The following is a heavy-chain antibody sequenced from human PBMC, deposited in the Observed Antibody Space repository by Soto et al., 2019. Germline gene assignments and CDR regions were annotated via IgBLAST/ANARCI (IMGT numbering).Heavy chain of an antibody. CDR2: IYYSGST. J-gene: IGHJ6*02. CDR3: ARMVAGSSYYYYGMDV. Sequence: PSETLSLTCTVSGGSISSYYWSWIRQPPGKGLEWIGYIYYSGSTNYNPSLKSRVTISVDTSKNQFSLKLSSVTAADTAVYYCARMVAGSSYYYYGMDVWGQGTTVTVSS. CDR1: GGSISSYY. D-gene: IGHD2-15*01. V-gene: IGHV4-59*01.